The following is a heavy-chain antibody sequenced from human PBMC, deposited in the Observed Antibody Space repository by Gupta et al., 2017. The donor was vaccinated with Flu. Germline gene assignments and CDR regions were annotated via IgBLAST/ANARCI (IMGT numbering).Heavy chain of an antibody. CDR2: ISGSGGGT. Sequence: EVQLLESGGGLVQPGGSLRLSCAASGFTFSSYAMSWVRQPQGKGLEWVSAISGSGGGTYYADSVKGRFTISRDNSKNTLYLQMNSLRAEDTAVYYCAKDPAAAGNQPEPLNWFDPWGQGTLVTVSS. D-gene: IGHD6-13*01. CDR3: AKDPAAAGNQPEPLNWFDP. J-gene: IGHJ5*02. V-gene: IGHV3-23*01. CDR1: GFTFSSYA.